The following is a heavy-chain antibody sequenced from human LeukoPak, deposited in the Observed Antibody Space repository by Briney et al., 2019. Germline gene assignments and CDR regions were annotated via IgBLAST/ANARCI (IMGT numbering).Heavy chain of an antibody. J-gene: IGHJ4*02. CDR1: GGSFSGYY. CDR3: ARGRTMDY. Sequence: PSETLSLTCAGYGGSFSGYYWSWIRQPPGKGLEWIGEINHSGSTNYNPSLKSRVTISVDTSRNQFSLKLSSVTAADTAVYYCARGRTMDYWGQGTLVTVSS. D-gene: IGHD3-3*01. CDR2: INHSGST. V-gene: IGHV4-34*01.